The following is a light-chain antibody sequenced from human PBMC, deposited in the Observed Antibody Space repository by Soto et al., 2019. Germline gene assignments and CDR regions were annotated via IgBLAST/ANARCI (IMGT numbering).Light chain of an antibody. J-gene: IGKJ1*01. CDR2: DAS. CDR1: QSVSSY. CDR3: QQRSNWPPWT. V-gene: IGKV3-11*01. Sequence: EIVLTQSPATLSLSPGERATLSCRASQSVSSYLAWYQQKPGQAPRLLIYDASNRATGITARFSGSGSGTDFTLTISSLEPEDFACYYCQQRSNWPPWTFGQGTKVEIK.